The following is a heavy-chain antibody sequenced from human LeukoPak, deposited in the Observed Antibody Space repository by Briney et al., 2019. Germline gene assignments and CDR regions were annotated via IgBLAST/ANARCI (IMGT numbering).Heavy chain of an antibody. D-gene: IGHD6-19*01. V-gene: IGHV4-59*08. J-gene: IGHJ3*02. Sequence: SETLSLTCTVSGGSISSYYWSWIRQPPGKGLEWIGYIYYSGSTNYNPSLKSRVTISVDTSKNQFSLKLSSVTAADTAVYYCARHGYSSGWTHGFDIWGQGTKVTVSS. CDR3: ARHGYSSGWTHGFDI. CDR1: GGSISSYY. CDR2: IYYSGST.